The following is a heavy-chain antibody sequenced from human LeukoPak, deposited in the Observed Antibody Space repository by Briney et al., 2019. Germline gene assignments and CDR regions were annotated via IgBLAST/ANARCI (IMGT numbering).Heavy chain of an antibody. CDR1: GGSFSGYY. Sequence: PSETLSLTCAVYGGSFSGYYWSWIRQPPGKGLEWIGEINHSGSTNYNPSLKSRVTISVDTSKNQFSLKLSSVTAADTAVYYCASWTKVAAYWGQGTLVTVSS. CDR2: INHSGST. V-gene: IGHV4-34*01. J-gene: IGHJ4*02. D-gene: IGHD4-23*01. CDR3: ASWTKVAAY.